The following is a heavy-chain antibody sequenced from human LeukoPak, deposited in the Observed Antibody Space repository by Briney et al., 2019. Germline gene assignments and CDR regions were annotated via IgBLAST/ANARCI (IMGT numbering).Heavy chain of an antibody. Sequence: GASAKVSCKVSGYTLRELSMHWARQAPAKGLQWMGVFDPEDGESIIAQKFQGRLTMTEDTSTDTAYMELSSLTSEDTAMYYCATGHCNTSSCYYYYMDVWGKGTTVTVSS. D-gene: IGHD2/OR15-2a*01. CDR1: GYTLRELS. V-gene: IGHV1-24*01. CDR3: ATGHCNTSSCYYYYMDV. CDR2: FDPEDGES. J-gene: IGHJ6*03.